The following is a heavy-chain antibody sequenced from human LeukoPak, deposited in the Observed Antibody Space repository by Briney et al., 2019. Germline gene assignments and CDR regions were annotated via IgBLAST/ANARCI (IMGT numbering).Heavy chain of an antibody. J-gene: IGHJ4*02. CDR3: TTSKFDY. CDR1: GFTFSDYY. V-gene: IGHV3-15*01. CDR2: IKSNSDGGTT. Sequence: GGSLRLSCAASGFTFSDYYMSWIRQAPGKGLEWVGHIKSNSDGGTTDYAAPVKGSFTISRDDSKNTLYLQMNSLKTEDTAVYYCTTSKFDYWGQGILVTVSS.